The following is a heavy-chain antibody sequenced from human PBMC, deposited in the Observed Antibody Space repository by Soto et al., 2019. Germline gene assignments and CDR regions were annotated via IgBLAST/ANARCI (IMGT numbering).Heavy chain of an antibody. CDR3: ARWGTTGGLDV. V-gene: IGHV3-30*19. CDR1: GFTFRSYV. D-gene: IGHD3-16*01. J-gene: IGHJ1*01. Sequence: QVQLVESGGGVVQPGTSLRVSCVGSGFTFRSYVIHWVHQAPGKGLEWVALTSYDGSDKYYGDSVRGRFTISRDNSRNTVDLQMDSLRLEDTALYYCARWGTTGGLDVWGQGTRVSVSS. CDR2: TSYDGSDK.